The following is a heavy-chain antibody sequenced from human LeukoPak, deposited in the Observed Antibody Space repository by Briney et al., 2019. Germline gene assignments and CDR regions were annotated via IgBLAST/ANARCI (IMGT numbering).Heavy chain of an antibody. Sequence: SETLSLTCTVSGGSISSSSYYWGWIRQPPGKGLEWIGSIYYSGSTYYNPSLKSRVTISVDTSKNQFSLKLSSVTAADTAVYYCARRLWFDPVNQGTLVTVSS. J-gene: IGHJ5*02. CDR3: ARRLWFDP. V-gene: IGHV4-39*07. CDR2: IYYSGST. CDR1: GGSISSSSYY. D-gene: IGHD4-11*01.